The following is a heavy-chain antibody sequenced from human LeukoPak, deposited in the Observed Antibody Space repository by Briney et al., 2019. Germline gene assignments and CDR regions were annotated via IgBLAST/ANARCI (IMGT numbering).Heavy chain of an antibody. CDR1: GGSISSSRYY. J-gene: IGHJ6*03. CDR2: IYYSGST. D-gene: IGHD6-19*01. Sequence: PSETLSLTCTVSGGSISSSRYYWSWIRQPPGKGLEWIGYIYYSGSTNYNPSLKSRVTISVDTSKNQFSLKLSSVTAADTAVYYCARVDSGWHYSYYYYYMDVWGKGTTVTVSS. CDR3: ARVDSGWHYSYYYYYMDV. V-gene: IGHV4-61*01.